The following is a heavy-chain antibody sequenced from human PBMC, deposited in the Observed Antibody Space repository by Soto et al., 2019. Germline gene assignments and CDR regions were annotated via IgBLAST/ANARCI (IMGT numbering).Heavy chain of an antibody. Sequence: QVRLQESGPGLVKPSQTLSLTCTVSGGSMRSDNYFWSWIRQPPGKGLEWIGYIYYSGSAYYNPSLERRITMSVDTSKKQFSLKLTSVTAADTAIYYCAGLKYSPIVSDPADRGSHSFDPWGQGALVTVSS. CDR2: IYYSGSA. J-gene: IGHJ5*02. CDR3: AGLKYSPIVSDPADRGSHSFDP. D-gene: IGHD2-2*01. CDR1: GGSMRSDNYF. V-gene: IGHV4-30-4*01.